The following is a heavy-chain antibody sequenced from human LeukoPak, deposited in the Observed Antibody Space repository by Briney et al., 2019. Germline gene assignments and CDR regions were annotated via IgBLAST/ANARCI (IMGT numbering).Heavy chain of an antibody. Sequence: GGSLRLSCAASGFTLSGYWIHWVRQAPGKGLVWVARINPDGSITNYADSVKGRFTISRDNAKNSLYLQMNSLRAEDTAVYYCACITMVRGVIIWGQGTLVTVSS. J-gene: IGHJ4*02. CDR2: INPDGSIT. CDR3: ACITMVRGVII. CDR1: GFTLSGYW. V-gene: IGHV3-74*01. D-gene: IGHD3-10*01.